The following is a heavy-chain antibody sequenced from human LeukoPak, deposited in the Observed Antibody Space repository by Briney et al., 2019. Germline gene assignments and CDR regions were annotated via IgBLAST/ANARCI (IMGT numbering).Heavy chain of an antibody. CDR2: IYYTGST. D-gene: IGHD1-14*01. CDR3: ARAVLATKPEHWFDS. CDR1: GGSISSFY. J-gene: IGHJ5*01. V-gene: IGHV4-59*01. Sequence: SETLSLTCTVSGGSISSFYWSWIRQPPGKGLEWIGHIYYTGSTNYNSSLKSRVTISVDTSKNQFSLNLSSVTAADTAMYYCARAVLATKPEHWFDSWGQGTLVTVSS.